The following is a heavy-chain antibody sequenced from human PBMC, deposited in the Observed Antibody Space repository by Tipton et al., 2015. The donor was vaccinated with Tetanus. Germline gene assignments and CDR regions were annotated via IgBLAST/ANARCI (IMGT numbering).Heavy chain of an antibody. CDR3: ARDFRPIFGVAQPFDP. CDR1: GFAFSTFG. Sequence: GSLRLSCAASGFAFSTFGMHWVRQAPGKGLEWVSHISGTGTTVDYADSVKGRFTISRDNAKNSLYLQMNSLRDEDTAIYYCARDFRPIFGVAQPFDPWGQGTLVTVSS. V-gene: IGHV3-48*02. D-gene: IGHD3-3*01. J-gene: IGHJ5*02. CDR2: ISGTGTTV.